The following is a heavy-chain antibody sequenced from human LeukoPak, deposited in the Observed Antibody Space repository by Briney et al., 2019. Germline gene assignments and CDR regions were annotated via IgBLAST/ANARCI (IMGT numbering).Heavy chain of an antibody. J-gene: IGHJ4*02. CDR3: ARGAGVVVVPAAIDY. D-gene: IGHD2-2*01. V-gene: IGHV1-8*01. CDR2: MNPNCGNT. Sequence: ASVKVSCKASGYTFTSYDINWVRQATGHGLEWMGWMNPNCGNTGYAQKFQGRVTMTRNTSISTAYMELSSLRYEDTTVYYCARGAGVVVVPAAIDYWGEGTLVTVSS. CDR1: GYTFTSYD.